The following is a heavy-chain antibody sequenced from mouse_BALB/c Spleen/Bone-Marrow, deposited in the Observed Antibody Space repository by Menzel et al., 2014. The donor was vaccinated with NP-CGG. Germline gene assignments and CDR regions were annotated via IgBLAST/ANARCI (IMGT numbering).Heavy chain of an antibody. Sequence: EVMLVESGAELVRSGASVKLSCTASGFNIKDYYMHWVKRRPEQGLEWVGWIDPENGDTEYAPKFQGKATMTADTSSNTAYLQLSSLTSEDTAVYYCNAWNYYGGMGYWGQGTSVTVSS. D-gene: IGHD1-2*01. CDR1: GFNIKDYY. CDR2: IDPENGDT. CDR3: NAWNYYGGMGY. V-gene: IGHV14-4*02. J-gene: IGHJ4*01.